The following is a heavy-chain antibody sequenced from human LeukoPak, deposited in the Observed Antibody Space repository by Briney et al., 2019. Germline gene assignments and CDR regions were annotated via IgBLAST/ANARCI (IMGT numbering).Heavy chain of an antibody. CDR2: INAGNGNT. CDR3: ASAYCSSTSCYRDFDY. Sequence: ASVKVSCKASGYTFTSYAMHWVRQAPGQRLEWMGWINAGNGNTKYSQKFQGRVTITRDTSASTAYMELSSLRSEDTAVYYCASAYCSSTSCYRDFDYWGQGTLVTVSS. CDR1: GYTFTSYA. V-gene: IGHV1-3*01. D-gene: IGHD2-2*01. J-gene: IGHJ4*02.